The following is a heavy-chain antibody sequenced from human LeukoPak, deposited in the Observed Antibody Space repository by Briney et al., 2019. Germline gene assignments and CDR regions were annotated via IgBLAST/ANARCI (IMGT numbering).Heavy chain of an antibody. CDR3: AKGQGVVPST. CDR1: GFTFSSYG. CDR2: IRYDGSNK. D-gene: IGHD3-3*01. J-gene: IGHJ3*01. Sequence: ALGALRLSCAASGFTFSSYGMHWVRQAPGKGLEWVAFIRYDGSNKYYADSVKGRFTISRDNSKNTLYLQMNSLRAEDTAVYYCAKGQGVVPSTWGQGTMVTVSS. V-gene: IGHV3-30*02.